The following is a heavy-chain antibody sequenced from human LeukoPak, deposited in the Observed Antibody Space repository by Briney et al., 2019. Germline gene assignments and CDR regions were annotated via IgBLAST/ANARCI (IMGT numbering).Heavy chain of an antibody. CDR1: GGSISSYY. D-gene: IGHD6-13*01. J-gene: IGHJ4*02. CDR3: ARTGYSSSWYYFDY. Sequence: SETLSLTCTVSGGSISSYYWSWIRQPAGKGLEWIGRIYTSGSTNYNPSLKSRVTISVDTSKNQFSLKLSSVTAADTAVYYCARTGYSSSWYYFDYWGQGTLVTVSS. V-gene: IGHV4-4*07. CDR2: IYTSGST.